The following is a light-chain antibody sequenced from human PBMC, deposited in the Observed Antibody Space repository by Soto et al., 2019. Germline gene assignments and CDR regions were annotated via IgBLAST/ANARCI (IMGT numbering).Light chain of an antibody. J-gene: IGKJ4*02. CDR1: QSISSW. CDR2: NAS. CDR3: QQYNNHSLT. Sequence: DIPMTKSHTTLSASLGARATITCRASQSISSWLAWYQQKPGKAPKLLIYNASSLESGVPSRFSGSGSGTEFTLTIGSLQPDDFATYHCQQYNNHSLTFGEGTKVDIK. V-gene: IGKV1-5*03.